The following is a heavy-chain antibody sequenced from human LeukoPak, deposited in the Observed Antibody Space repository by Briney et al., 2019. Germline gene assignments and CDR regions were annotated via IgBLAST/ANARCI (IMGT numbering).Heavy chain of an antibody. Sequence: ASVKVSCKASGYTFTSYGISWVRQAPGQGLEWMGWISAYNGNTNYAQKLQGRVTMTTDTSTSTAYMELRSLRSDDTAVYYCATTQNIVVVPAAILHYWGQGTLVTVSS. CDR2: ISAYNGNT. CDR3: ATTQNIVVVPAAILHY. V-gene: IGHV1-18*01. D-gene: IGHD2-2*02. CDR1: GYTFTSYG. J-gene: IGHJ4*02.